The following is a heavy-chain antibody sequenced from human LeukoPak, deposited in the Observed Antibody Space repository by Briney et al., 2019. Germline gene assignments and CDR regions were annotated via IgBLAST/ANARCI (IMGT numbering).Heavy chain of an antibody. CDR1: GFTFSSYE. J-gene: IGHJ4*02. V-gene: IGHV3-48*03. Sequence: GSLRLSCAASGFTFSSYEMNWVRQAPGKGLEWVSYISSSGSTIYYADSVKGRFTISRDNAKNSLYLQMNSLRAEDTAVYCCAREDRWRIFDYRGQETLVTVSS. CDR2: ISSSGSTI. D-gene: IGHD5-24*01. CDR3: AREDRWRIFDY.